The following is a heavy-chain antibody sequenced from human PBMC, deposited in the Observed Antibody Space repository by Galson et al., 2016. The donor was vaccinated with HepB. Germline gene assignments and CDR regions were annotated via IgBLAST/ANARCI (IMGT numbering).Heavy chain of an antibody. J-gene: IGHJ4*02. V-gene: IGHV4-34*01. D-gene: IGHD3-9*01. CDR2: VTDRGST. CDR1: CRSFSGHY. Sequence: SATLSLTCDVTCRSFSGHYWSWIRQSPGKGLEWIGEVTDRGSTTFNPSLKSRFSMSVDTSKNHFSLKLNSVTAADKAVYYCARGEQDDWPIRTFWGPGTLVTVSP. CDR3: ARGEQDDWPIRTF.